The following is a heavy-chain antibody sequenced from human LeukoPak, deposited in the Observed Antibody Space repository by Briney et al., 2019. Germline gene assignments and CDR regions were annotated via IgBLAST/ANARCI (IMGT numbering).Heavy chain of an antibody. J-gene: IGHJ4*02. CDR2: ISGSGDTT. D-gene: IGHD3-22*01. CDR1: GFTFSTYA. Sequence: GSLRLSCSASGFTFSTYAMSWVRRAPGKGLEWVSAISGSGDTTYFADSVKGRFTISRDNSKNTLYLQMNSLRGEDTAVYFCAKRAGVGSGSPLNNYFDYWGQGTLVTVSS. V-gene: IGHV3-23*01. CDR3: AKRAGVGSGSPLNNYFDY.